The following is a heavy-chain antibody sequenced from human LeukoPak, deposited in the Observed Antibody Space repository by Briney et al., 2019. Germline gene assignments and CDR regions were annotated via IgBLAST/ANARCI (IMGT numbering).Heavy chain of an antibody. Sequence: GGSLRLSCAASGFTFSDYYMTWIRQAPGKGLEWVSYISGSGSPIYYADSVKGRFIISRDNAKNSLYLQMNSLRAEDTAIYYCARQSGTMVTTRFDYWGQGTLVTVSS. J-gene: IGHJ4*02. CDR2: ISGSGSPI. D-gene: IGHD4-17*01. CDR1: GFTFSDYY. V-gene: IGHV3-11*04. CDR3: ARQSGTMVTTRFDY.